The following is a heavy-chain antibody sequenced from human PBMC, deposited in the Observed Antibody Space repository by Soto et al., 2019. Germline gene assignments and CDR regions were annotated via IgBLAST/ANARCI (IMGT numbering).Heavy chain of an antibody. V-gene: IGHV4-4*02. D-gene: IGHD3-10*01. CDR3: VRVLSGNKEWLDP. Sequence: QVQLQESGPGLVKPWGTLSLTCCVSGASISAGNWWTWVRLSPGMGLEWIGEIFDNDSTNYNPSLKSRVTISIDKSQNQFSLKLTSVTAADTAVYYCVRVLSGNKEWLDPWGQGTLVIVSS. CDR2: IFDNDST. CDR1: GASISAGNW. J-gene: IGHJ5*02.